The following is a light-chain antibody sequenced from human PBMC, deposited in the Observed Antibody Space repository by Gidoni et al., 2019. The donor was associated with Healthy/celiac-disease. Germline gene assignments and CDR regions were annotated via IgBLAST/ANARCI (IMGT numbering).Light chain of an antibody. J-gene: IGKJ2*02. Sequence: DIQMTQSPSSLSASVGDRVTITCQASQDISNYLNWYQQKPGKAPKLLIYDASNLETGVPSRFSGSGSGTDFTFTISSLQPEDIATYCCQHYDNLPPCTFGQGTKLEIK. V-gene: IGKV1-33*01. CDR1: QDISNY. CDR2: DAS. CDR3: QHYDNLPPCT.